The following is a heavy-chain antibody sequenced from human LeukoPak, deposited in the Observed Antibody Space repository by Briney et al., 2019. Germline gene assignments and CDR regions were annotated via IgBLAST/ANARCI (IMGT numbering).Heavy chain of an antibody. V-gene: IGHV4-59*01. CDR3: ARGLTGSAFDP. J-gene: IGHJ5*02. Sequence: SETLSLTCTVSSGSINNYYWSWIRQPPGKGLEWIGYIFYIGSTNYNPSLKSRVTISVDTSKNQFSLKLSSVTAADTAVYYCARGLTGSAFDPWGQGTLVTVSS. CDR1: SGSINNYY. CDR2: IFYIGST. D-gene: IGHD1-20*01.